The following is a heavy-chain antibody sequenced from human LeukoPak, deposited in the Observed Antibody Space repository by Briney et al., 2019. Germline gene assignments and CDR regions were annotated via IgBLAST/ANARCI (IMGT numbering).Heavy chain of an antibody. Sequence: PGGSLRLSCAASGFRFSDYSMTWVRQGPGKGLQWVANINRDGSEKHFLDSVEGRFTISRDNARKSLYLQMSSLRPQDTAVYFCVRGDWYFESWGQGTLVTVSS. CDR2: INRDGSEK. CDR1: GFRFSDYS. J-gene: IGHJ4*02. D-gene: IGHD2-21*01. CDR3: VRGDWYFES. V-gene: IGHV3-7*04.